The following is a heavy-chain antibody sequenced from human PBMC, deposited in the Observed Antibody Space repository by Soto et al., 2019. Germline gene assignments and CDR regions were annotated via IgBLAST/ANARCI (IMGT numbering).Heavy chain of an antibody. J-gene: IGHJ5*02. CDR2: MNPNSGNT. V-gene: IGHV1-8*02. CDR3: VRMASSGTLNWFDP. D-gene: IGHD2-2*01. Sequence: ASVKVSCKASQYTFSNYDISWVRQATGQGLEWMGWMNPNSGNTGYALKFQGRVTMTRDASISTAYMELSSLGSDDTAVYYCVRMASSGTLNWFDPWGQGTLVTVSS. CDR1: QYTFSNYD.